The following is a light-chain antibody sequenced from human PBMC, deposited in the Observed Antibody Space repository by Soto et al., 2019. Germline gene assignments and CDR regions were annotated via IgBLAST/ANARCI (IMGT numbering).Light chain of an antibody. CDR1: SSDIGAYNY. Sequence: QSVLTQPASVSGSPGQSSTLSCTGTSSDIGAYNYVSWYQQHPGKAPKLMIYYVSNRPSGVSNRFSGSKSASTASLTISGLHAEDEADYYCSSYTTSNTVVFGGGTKLTVL. V-gene: IGLV2-14*01. CDR2: YVS. J-gene: IGLJ2*01. CDR3: SSYTTSNTVV.